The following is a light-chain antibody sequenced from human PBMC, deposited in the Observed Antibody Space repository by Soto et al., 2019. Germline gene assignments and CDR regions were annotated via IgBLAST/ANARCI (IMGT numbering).Light chain of an antibody. Sequence: QSALTQPASVSGSAGQSIAISCTGTSSDVGGYNYVSWYQQHPGKAPKLLLSEVSKRPSGVSNRFSGSKSGNTASLTISGLQAEDEAVYYCSSRTTTSTPHVVFGGGTQLTVL. J-gene: IGLJ2*01. CDR2: EVS. CDR1: SSDVGGYNY. V-gene: IGLV2-14*01. CDR3: SSRTTTSTPHVV.